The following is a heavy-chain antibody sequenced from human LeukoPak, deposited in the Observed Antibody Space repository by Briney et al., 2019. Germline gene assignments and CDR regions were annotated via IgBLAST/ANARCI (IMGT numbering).Heavy chain of an antibody. V-gene: IGHV3-48*01. Sequence: GGSLRLSCAASGFTFSSYSMNWVRQAPGKGLEWVSYISSSSSTIYYADSVKGRFTISRDNAKNSLYLQMNSLRAEDTAVYYCARERYSSSTSCSGNYYYYMDVWGKGTTVTVSS. CDR2: ISSSSSTI. J-gene: IGHJ6*03. CDR1: GFTFSSYS. CDR3: ARERYSSSTSCSGNYYYYMDV. D-gene: IGHD2-2*01.